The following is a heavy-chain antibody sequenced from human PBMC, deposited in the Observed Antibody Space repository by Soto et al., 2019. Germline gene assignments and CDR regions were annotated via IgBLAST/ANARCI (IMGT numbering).Heavy chain of an antibody. J-gene: IGHJ4*02. CDR1: GYSFIGYY. Sequence: QVQLVQSGAEVTKPGASLKVSCKTSGYSFIGYYIHWVRQSPGQGLEWMGWINTNTGGTKYTQKFQGWVTMTTDTSISTASLELSRLRSDATAVYYCVRGDVTTVTTTLDYWGQGTLVTVSS. CDR2: INTNTGGT. V-gene: IGHV1-2*04. D-gene: IGHD4-17*01. CDR3: VRGDVTTVTTTLDY.